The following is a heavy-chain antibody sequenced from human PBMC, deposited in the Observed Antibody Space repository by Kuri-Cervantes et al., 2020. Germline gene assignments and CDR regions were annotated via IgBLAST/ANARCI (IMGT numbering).Heavy chain of an antibody. J-gene: IGHJ6*03. V-gene: IGHV4-39*07. CDR3: ARGRVVPAAMAGYMDV. D-gene: IGHD2-2*01. CDR1: GGSISSSSYH. CDR2: INHSGST. Sequence: SETLSLTCSVSGGSISSSSYHWVWIRQPPGKGLEWIGEINHSGSTNYNPSLKSRVTISVDTSKNQFSLKLSSVTAADTAVYYCARGRVVPAAMAGYMDVWGKGTTVTVSS.